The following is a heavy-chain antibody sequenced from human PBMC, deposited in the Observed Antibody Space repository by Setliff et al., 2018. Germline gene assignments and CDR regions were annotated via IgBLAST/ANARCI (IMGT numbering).Heavy chain of an antibody. CDR3: ARDPLTTNRRRAFDI. CDR2: IYYSGST. V-gene: IGHV4-4*02. D-gene: IGHD4-17*01. J-gene: IGHJ3*02. Sequence: SETLSLTCAVSGGSISSSNWWSWVRQPPGKGLEWIGEIYYSGSTYYNPSLKSRVTISVDTSKNQFSLKLSSVTAADTAVYYCARDPLTTNRRRAFDIWGQGTMVTVSS. CDR1: GGSISSSNW.